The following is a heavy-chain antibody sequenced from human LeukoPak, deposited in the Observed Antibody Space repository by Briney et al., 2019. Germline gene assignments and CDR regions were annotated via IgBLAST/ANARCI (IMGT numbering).Heavy chain of an antibody. D-gene: IGHD6-19*01. V-gene: IGHV1-46*01. CDR1: GYTFTSYY. J-gene: IGHJ4*02. CDR2: INPSGGST. CDR3: ARVSSGWYGGPYYFDY. Sequence: GASVKVSCKASGYTFTSYYMHWVRQAPGQGLEWMGIINPSGGSTSYAQKFQGRVTMTRDTSTSTVYMELSSLRSEDTAVYYCARVSSGWYGGPYYFDYWGQGTLVTVSS.